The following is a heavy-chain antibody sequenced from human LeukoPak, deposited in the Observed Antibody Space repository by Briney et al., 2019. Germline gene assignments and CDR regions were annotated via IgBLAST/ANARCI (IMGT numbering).Heavy chain of an antibody. V-gene: IGHV1-18*01. Sequence: ASVKVSCKASGYTFASYGISWVRQAPGQGLEWMGWISAYDGNTNYAQKLQGRVTMTTDASTSIAYMELRSLKSDDTAVYYCARMPGGLAAYFDPWGQGTLVTVSS. J-gene: IGHJ5*02. CDR1: GYTFASYG. D-gene: IGHD6-13*01. CDR2: ISAYDGNT. CDR3: ARMPGGLAAYFDP.